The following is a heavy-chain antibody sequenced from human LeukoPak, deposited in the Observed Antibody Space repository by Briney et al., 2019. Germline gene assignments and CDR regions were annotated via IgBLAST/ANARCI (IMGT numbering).Heavy chain of an antibody. CDR2: VYYSGST. V-gene: IGHV4-59*01. CDR3: ARHHISSSVAFDY. CDR1: GGSISSYY. Sequence: PSETLSLTCTVPGGSISSYYWSWIRQPPGKGLEWIGYVYYSGSTNYNPSLKSRVTMSVDTSKNQFSLNLNSVTAADTAVYHCARHHISSSVAFDYWGQGTLATVSS. D-gene: IGHD6-6*01. J-gene: IGHJ4*02.